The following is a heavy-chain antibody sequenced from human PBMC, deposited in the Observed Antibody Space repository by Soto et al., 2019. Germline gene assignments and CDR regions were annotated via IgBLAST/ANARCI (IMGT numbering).Heavy chain of an antibody. CDR3: ARDLWGYCGTDCYPLDV. CDR1: GGSISGYY. J-gene: IGHJ6*02. V-gene: IGHV4-59*01. D-gene: IGHD2-21*02. Sequence: SETLSLTCTVSGGSISGYYWSWIRQPPGKGLEWIGYMYNTGSTVYNPSFRSRVTISVDTSKNQFSLKLNSVTAADTAVYYCARDLWGYCGTDCYPLDVWGQGTTVTVSS. CDR2: MYNTGST.